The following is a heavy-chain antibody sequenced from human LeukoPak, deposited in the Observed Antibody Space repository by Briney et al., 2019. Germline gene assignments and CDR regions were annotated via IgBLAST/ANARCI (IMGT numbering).Heavy chain of an antibody. CDR2: IHNSGST. V-gene: IGHV4-59*01. Sequence: SETLSLTCTVSDGSISTYYWSWIRQSPGKGLEWIGYIHNSGSTNYNPSLKSRVTISVDTSKNQFSLKLSSVTAADTAVYYCASALTTLVYFQHWGRGTLVTVSS. CDR3: ASALTTLVYFQH. CDR1: DGSISTYY. J-gene: IGHJ1*01. D-gene: IGHD4-17*01.